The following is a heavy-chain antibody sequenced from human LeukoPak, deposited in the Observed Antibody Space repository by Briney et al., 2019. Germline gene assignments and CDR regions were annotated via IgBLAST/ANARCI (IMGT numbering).Heavy chain of an antibody. J-gene: IGHJ3*02. Sequence: SETLSLTCAVYGGSFSGYYWSWIRQPAGKGLEWIGRIYTSGSTNYNPSLKSRVTISVDTSKNQFSLKLSSVTAADTAVYYCARDPNKISSAFDIWGQGTMVTVSS. CDR3: ARDPNKISSAFDI. CDR1: GGSFSGYY. D-gene: IGHD2/OR15-2a*01. V-gene: IGHV4-4*07. CDR2: IYTSGST.